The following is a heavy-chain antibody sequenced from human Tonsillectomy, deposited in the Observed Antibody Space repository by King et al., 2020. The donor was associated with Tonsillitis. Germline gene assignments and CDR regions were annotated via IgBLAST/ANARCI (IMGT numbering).Heavy chain of an antibody. CDR1: GFTFSSYA. CDR3: AREGWTDYYKRRDYYYYYGMDV. CDR2: ISYDGSNK. V-gene: IGHV3-30-3*01. Sequence: VQLVQSRGGVVQPGRSLRLSCAASGFTFSSYAMHWVRQAPGKGREWVALISYDGSNKYYADSVKGRFTTSRDNSKSTLFLQMNSLRAEDTAVYYCAREGWTDYYKRRDYYYYYGMDVWGQGTTVTVSS. J-gene: IGHJ6*02. D-gene: IGHD3/OR15-3a*01.